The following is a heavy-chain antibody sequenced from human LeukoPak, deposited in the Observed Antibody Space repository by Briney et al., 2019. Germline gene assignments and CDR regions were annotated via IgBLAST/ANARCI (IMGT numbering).Heavy chain of an antibody. D-gene: IGHD6-13*01. Sequence: SGRSLRLSCAASGFTFSSYGMHWVRQAPGKGLEWVAVIWYDGSNKYYADSVKGRFTISRDNSKNTLYLQMSSLRAEDTAVYYCAREIAAAAPLDYWGQGTLVTVSS. CDR2: IWYDGSNK. J-gene: IGHJ4*02. V-gene: IGHV3-33*01. CDR3: AREIAAAAPLDY. CDR1: GFTFSSYG.